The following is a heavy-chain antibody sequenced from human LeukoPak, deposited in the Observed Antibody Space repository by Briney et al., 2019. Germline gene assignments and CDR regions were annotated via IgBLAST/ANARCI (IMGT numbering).Heavy chain of an antibody. J-gene: IGHJ4*02. CDR1: GVSIISYY. CDR3: ARHYDSSGYYDYYFDY. D-gene: IGHD3-22*01. CDR2: IYTSGST. V-gene: IGHV4-4*09. Sequence: PSESLSLTCTVVGVSIISYYWSWVRQPPGKGLEWVGYIYTSGSTNYNPSLKSRVTISVDTSKKQFSLTLSSVPAADTAVYYCARHYDSSGYYDYYFDYWRQGTLLTVSS.